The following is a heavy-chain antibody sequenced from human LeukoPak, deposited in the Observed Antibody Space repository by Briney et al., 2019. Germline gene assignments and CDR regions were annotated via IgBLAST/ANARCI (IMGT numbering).Heavy chain of an antibody. CDR2: IYTSGST. CDR1: GGSISSGSYY. CDR3: ARGGCSGGSCYPGYFQH. J-gene: IGHJ1*01. Sequence: SETLSLTCTVSGGSISSGSYYWSWIRQPAGKGLEWIGRIYTSGSTNYNPSLKSRVTISVDTSKNQFSLKLSSVTAADTAVYYCARGGCSGGSCYPGYFQHWGQGTLVTVSS. V-gene: IGHV4-61*02. D-gene: IGHD2-15*01.